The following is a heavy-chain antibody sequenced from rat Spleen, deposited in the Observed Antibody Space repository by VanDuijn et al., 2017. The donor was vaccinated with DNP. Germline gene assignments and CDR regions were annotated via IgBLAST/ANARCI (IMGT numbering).Heavy chain of an antibody. CDR2: IIYDGSST. Sequence: EVQLVESGGGLVQPGRSLKLSCAASGFTFSDYAMAWVRQAPKKGLEWVATIIYDGSSTYYRDSVKGRFTISRDNAKSTLYLQMDSLRSEDTATYYCAREDSGYYFDYWGQGVMVTVSS. V-gene: IGHV5-17*01. CDR1: GFTFSDYA. D-gene: IGHD4-3*01. CDR3: AREDSGYYFDY. J-gene: IGHJ2*01.